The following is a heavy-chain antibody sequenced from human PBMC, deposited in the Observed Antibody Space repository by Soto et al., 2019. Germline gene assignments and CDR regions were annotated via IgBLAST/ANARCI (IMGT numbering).Heavy chain of an antibody. V-gene: IGHV3-30*03. CDR3: AITYGSGSYYKRHSSYSMDV. Sequence: PGGSLRLSCAASGFTFSSYGMHWVRQAPGKGLEWVAVISYDGSNKYYADSVKGRFTISRDNSKNTLYLQMNSLRAEDTAVYYCAITYGSGSYYKRHSSYSMDVCGKGPTVTVSS. CDR2: ISYDGSNK. CDR1: GFTFSSYG. J-gene: IGHJ6*03. D-gene: IGHD3-10*01.